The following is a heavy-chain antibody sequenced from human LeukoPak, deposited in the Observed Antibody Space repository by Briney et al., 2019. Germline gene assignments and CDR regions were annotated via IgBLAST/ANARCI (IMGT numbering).Heavy chain of an antibody. V-gene: IGHV6-1*01. CDR1: GDSVSSNSAA. J-gene: IGHJ6*02. D-gene: IGHD3-10*01. CDR3: AREVITLVRGVIMDYYGMDV. Sequence: SQTLSLTCAISGDSVSSNSAAWTWIRQSPSRGLEWLGRTYYKSKWYNDYAVSVKSRITISPDTSKNQFSLQLNSVTPEDTAVYYCAREVITLVRGVIMDYYGMDVWGQGTTVTVSS. CDR2: TYYKSKWYN.